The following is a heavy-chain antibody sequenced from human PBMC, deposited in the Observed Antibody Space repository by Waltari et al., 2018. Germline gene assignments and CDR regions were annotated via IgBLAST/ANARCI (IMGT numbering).Heavy chain of an antibody. Sequence: QVQLVQSGAEVKKPGASVKVSCKVSGYTLTELSMHWVRQAPGKGLEWMGGLEREDGETIYAQKFQGRVTMTEDTSTDTAYMELSSLRSEDTAVYYCATTDSSSWTPGNFQHWGQGTLVTVSS. J-gene: IGHJ1*01. V-gene: IGHV1-24*01. CDR1: GYTLTELS. CDR3: ATTDSSSWTPGNFQH. D-gene: IGHD6-13*01. CDR2: LEREDGET.